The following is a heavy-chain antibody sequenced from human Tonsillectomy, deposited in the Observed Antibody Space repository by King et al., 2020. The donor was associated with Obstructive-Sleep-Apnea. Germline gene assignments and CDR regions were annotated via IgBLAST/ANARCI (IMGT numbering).Heavy chain of an antibody. CDR2: ISGLSSSI. CDR1: GFTLSTYR. CDR3: AKDHGDGILAGYRIPDAFDL. Sequence: VQLVESGGGLVLPGGSLRLSCAASGFTLSTYRMNWVRQAPGKGLEWVSYISGLSSSIFYAGSVKGRFTISRDNAKNSLHLLMNNLRVEDTAVYYCAKDHGDGILAGYRIPDAFDLWGQGTRVTVSS. V-gene: IGHV3-48*04. D-gene: IGHD3-9*01. J-gene: IGHJ3*01.